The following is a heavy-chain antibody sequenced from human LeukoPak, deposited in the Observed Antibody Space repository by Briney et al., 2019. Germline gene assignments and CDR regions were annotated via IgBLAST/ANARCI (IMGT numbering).Heavy chain of an antibody. D-gene: IGHD5-18*01. J-gene: IGHJ4*02. CDR2: ISSSGGTI. Sequence: PGGSLRLSCAASGLTFSDYYMTWIRQASGKGLEWISYISSSGGTIYYADSVKGRFTISRDNAKNSLYLQMNSLRAEDTAVYYCARGRKYSLGSLFDYWGQGTLVTVSS. CDR1: GLTFSDYY. CDR3: ARGRKYSLGSLFDY. V-gene: IGHV3-11*01.